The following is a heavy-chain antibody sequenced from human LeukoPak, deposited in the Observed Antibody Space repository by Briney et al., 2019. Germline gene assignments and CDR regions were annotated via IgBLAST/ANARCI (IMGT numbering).Heavy chain of an antibody. CDR3: ARAEYCNGGSCYPLYFQH. V-gene: IGHV4-61*09. Sequence: SQTLSLTCTVSGGSISSGSYYWSWIRQPAGKGLEWIGHIYTSGSTNYNPSLKSRVTISLDTSKNQFSLKLSSVTAADTAVYYCARAEYCNGGSCYPLYFQHWGQGTLVTVSS. D-gene: IGHD2-15*01. CDR2: IYTSGST. CDR1: GGSISSGSYY. J-gene: IGHJ1*01.